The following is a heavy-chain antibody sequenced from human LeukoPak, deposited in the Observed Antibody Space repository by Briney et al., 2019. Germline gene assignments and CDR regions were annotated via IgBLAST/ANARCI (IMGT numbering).Heavy chain of an antibody. CDR3: AKDVVGQQWPENY. CDR1: GFPFITYA. V-gene: IGHV3-23*01. J-gene: IGHJ4*02. CDR2: ITGIGGST. Sequence: GGSLRPPFPASGFPFITYARSGVRQAPGKGREGVSTITGIGGSTYNAASVKGRFPISRAKSKNTRNLQMSSLKSKVRAVYICAKDVVGQQWPENYWGQGTLVTVSS. D-gene: IGHD6-19*01.